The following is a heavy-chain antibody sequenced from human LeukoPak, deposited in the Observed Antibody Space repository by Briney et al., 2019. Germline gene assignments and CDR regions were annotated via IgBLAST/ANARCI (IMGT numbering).Heavy chain of an antibody. D-gene: IGHD2-2*01. CDR2: SGSGGST. CDR1: GFTFSSYG. Sequence: PGGSLRLSCAASGFTFSSYGLSWVRQAPGKGLEWVSASGSGGSTYYADSVKGRFTISRDNSKNTLYLQTNSLRAEDTAVYYCAKSLESTNYYYHMDVWGKGTTVTISS. V-gene: IGHV3-23*01. J-gene: IGHJ6*03. CDR3: AKSLESTNYYYHMDV.